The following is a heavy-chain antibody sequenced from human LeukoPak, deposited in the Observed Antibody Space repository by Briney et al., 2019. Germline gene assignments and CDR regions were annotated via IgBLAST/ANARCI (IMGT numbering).Heavy chain of an antibody. V-gene: IGHV4-59*01. J-gene: IGHJ4*02. CDR1: GGSISSYY. CDR3: ARVSVGATLHFDY. Sequence: ASETLSLTCTVSGGSISSYYWSWIRQPPGKGLEWIGYIYYSGSTNYNPSLKSRVTISVDTSKNQFSLKLSSVTAADTAVYYCARVSVGATLHFDYWGQGTLVTVSS. CDR2: IYYSGST. D-gene: IGHD1-26*01.